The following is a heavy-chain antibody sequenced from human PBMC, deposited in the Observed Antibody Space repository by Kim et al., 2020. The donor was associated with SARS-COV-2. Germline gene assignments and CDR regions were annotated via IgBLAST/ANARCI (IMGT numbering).Heavy chain of an antibody. V-gene: IGHV3-15*01. D-gene: IGHD6-13*01. J-gene: IGHJ4*02. Sequence: AATVEGRFTISRDDSKNTLYLQMNSLKTEDTALYYCTTLLIAATGTGFDYWGQGTLVTVSS. CDR3: TTLLIAATGTGFDY.